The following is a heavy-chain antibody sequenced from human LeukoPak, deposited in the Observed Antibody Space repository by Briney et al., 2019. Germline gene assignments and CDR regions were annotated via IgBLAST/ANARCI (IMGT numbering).Heavy chain of an antibody. CDR1: GFTFSDSG. CDR2: IRYDGTNK. CDR3: AKEGNWYSLDN. V-gene: IGHV3-30*02. J-gene: IGHJ4*02. Sequence: GGSLRLSCAASGFTFSDSGMHWVRQPPGKGLEWVAFIRYDGTNKDYADSVKGRFSISRDNSKNTLYLQMDSLRAEDTALYYCAKEGNWYSLDNWGQGTPVTVSS. D-gene: IGHD2-21*02.